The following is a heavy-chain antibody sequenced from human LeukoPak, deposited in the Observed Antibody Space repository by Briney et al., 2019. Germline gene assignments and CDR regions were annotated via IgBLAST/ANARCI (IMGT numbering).Heavy chain of an antibody. J-gene: IGHJ3*02. D-gene: IGHD2-2*01. V-gene: IGHV4-4*02. Sequence: PSETLSLTCAVSGGSISSSNWWSWVRQPPGKGLEWIGEIYHSGSTNYNPSLKSRVTISVDTSKNQFSLKLSSVTAADTAVYYCARHSQLSFAFDIWGQGTMVTVSS. CDR2: IYHSGST. CDR3: ARHSQLSFAFDI. CDR1: GGSISSSNW.